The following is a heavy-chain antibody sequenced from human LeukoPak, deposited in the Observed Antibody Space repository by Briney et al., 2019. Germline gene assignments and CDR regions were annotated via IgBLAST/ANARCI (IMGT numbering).Heavy chain of an antibody. CDR1: GXSXXSSSYX. CDR2: IYYSGST. CDR3: ARLSVPTMIIVEGGDY. Sequence: SLTXXXXGXSXXSSSYXWGWIRQPPGTGLEWIGSIYYSGSTYYNPALKSRVSISVDTSKNQFSLKLSSVTAADTAVYYCARLSVPTMIIVEGGDYWGQGTLVTVSS. D-gene: IGHD3-22*01. J-gene: IGHJ4*02. V-gene: IGHV4-39*01.